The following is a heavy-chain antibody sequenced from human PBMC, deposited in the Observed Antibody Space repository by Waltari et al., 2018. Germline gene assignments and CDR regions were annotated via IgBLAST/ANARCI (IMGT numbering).Heavy chain of an antibody. Sequence: EVQLVESGGGLVQPGGSLRLSCAASGFSFSSYWMTWVRQAPGKGLEWVASINEDGSEKQYVDSVKGRFTISRDNAKNSLYLQMNSLRADYTAVYYCARDSTRRFDYWGQGTLVTVSS. CDR2: INEDGSEK. D-gene: IGHD6-6*01. J-gene: IGHJ4*02. CDR1: GFSFSSYW. CDR3: ARDSTRRFDY. V-gene: IGHV3-7*01.